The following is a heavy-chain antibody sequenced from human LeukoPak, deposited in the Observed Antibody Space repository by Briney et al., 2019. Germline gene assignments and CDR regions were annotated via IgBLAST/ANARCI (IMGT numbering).Heavy chain of an antibody. CDR1: GFTFSSHA. Sequence: PGGSLRLSCAASGFTFSSHAMHWVRQAPGKGLEWVAVISYDGSNKYYADSVKGRFTISRDNSKNTLYLQMNSLRAEDTAVYYCARDLGSLRFLEWLPHYYYYGMDVWGQGTTVTVSS. CDR2: ISYDGSNK. D-gene: IGHD3-3*01. J-gene: IGHJ6*02. CDR3: ARDLGSLRFLEWLPHYYYYGMDV. V-gene: IGHV3-30-3*01.